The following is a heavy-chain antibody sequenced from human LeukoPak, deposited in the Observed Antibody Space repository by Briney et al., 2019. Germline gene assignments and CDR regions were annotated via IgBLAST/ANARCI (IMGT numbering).Heavy chain of an antibody. CDR2: IYTSGST. V-gene: IGHV4-4*07. CDR3: ARESENYDSSGYYLDY. J-gene: IGHJ4*02. Sequence: SETLSLTCTVSGGSISSYYWSWIRQPAGKGLKWIGRIYTSGSTNYNPSLKGRVTMSVDTSKNQFSLKLSSVTAADTAVYYCARESENYDSSGYYLDYWGQGTLVTVSS. CDR1: GGSISSYY. D-gene: IGHD3-22*01.